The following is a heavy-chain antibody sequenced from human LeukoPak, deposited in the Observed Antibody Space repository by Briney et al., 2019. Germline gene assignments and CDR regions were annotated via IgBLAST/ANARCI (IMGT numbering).Heavy chain of an antibody. CDR3: AKDSGSSSWSNYDY. D-gene: IGHD6-13*01. J-gene: IGHJ4*02. CDR1: GFTFSSYG. CDR2: ISWNSGSI. V-gene: IGHV3-9*01. Sequence: PGGSLRLSCAASGFTFSSYGMHWVRQAPGKGLEWVSGISWNSGSIGYADSVKGRFTISRDNAKNSLYLQMNSLRAEDTALYYCAKDSGSSSWSNYDYWGQGTLVTVSS.